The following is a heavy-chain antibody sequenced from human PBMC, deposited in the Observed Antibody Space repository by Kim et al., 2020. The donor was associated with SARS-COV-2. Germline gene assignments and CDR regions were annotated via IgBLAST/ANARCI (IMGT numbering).Heavy chain of an antibody. CDR1: GFTFSSYA. CDR3: AKLGVVMGKLTVHFDY. CDR2: ISGSGGST. J-gene: IGHJ4*02. Sequence: GGSLRLSCAASGFTFSSYAMSWVRQAPGKGLEWVSAISGSGGSTYYADSVKGRFTISRDNSKNTLYLQMNSLRAEDTAVYYCAKLGVVMGKLTVHFDYWGQGTLVTVSS. V-gene: IGHV3-23*01. D-gene: IGHD3-16*01.